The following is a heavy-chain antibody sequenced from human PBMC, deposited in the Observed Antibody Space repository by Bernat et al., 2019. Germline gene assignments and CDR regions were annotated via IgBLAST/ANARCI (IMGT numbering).Heavy chain of an antibody. CDR1: GFTFSTYW. CDR2: INDDGSNT. Sequence: EVQLVESGGALVQPGGSLRLSCAASGFTFSTYWMHWVRQAPGKGLVWVSRINDDGSNTNYADSVKTRFTIARDNAKDTLYLQMNCLRAEDTAVYYCARVGGGSSGYVNWFDPWGQGPLVTVSS. CDR3: ARVGGGSSGYVNWFDP. J-gene: IGHJ5*02. D-gene: IGHD3-22*01. V-gene: IGHV3-74*01.